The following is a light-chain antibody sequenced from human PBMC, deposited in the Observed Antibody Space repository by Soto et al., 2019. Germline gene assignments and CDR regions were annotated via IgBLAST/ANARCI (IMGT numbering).Light chain of an antibody. Sequence: DIVLTQSPGTLSFSPGERATLSCRASQTVINNQLAWYQHTPGQPPRLLIYAASSRATGIPDRFSGSGSGTDFTLTITRLEPEDSAMYYCQQYGSSGGITFGHGTRLEI. V-gene: IGKV3-20*01. J-gene: IGKJ5*01. CDR1: QTVINNQ. CDR2: AAS. CDR3: QQYGSSGGIT.